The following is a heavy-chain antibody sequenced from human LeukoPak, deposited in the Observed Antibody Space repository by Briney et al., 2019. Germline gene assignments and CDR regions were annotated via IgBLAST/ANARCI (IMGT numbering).Heavy chain of an antibody. V-gene: IGHV3-30*19. D-gene: IGHD4-23*01. CDR1: GITFRSYG. CDR2: ISYDGSNK. CDR3: ARVDDYGGNSVYYFDY. Sequence: GGSLRLSCAASGITFRSYGMHWVRQAPGKGLEWVAVISYDGSNKYYADSVKGRFTISRDNSKNTLYLQMNSLRAEDAAVYYCARVDDYGGNSVYYFDYWGQGTLVTVSS. J-gene: IGHJ4*02.